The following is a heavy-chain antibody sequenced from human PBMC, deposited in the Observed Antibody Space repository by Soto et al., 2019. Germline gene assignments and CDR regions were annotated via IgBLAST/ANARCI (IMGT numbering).Heavy chain of an antibody. CDR3: AKAPGTYCGDDCYPDYYYYVMDV. CDR1: GFTFSIYG. D-gene: IGHD2-21*02. Sequence: GGSLRLSCAASGFTFSIYGMHWVRQAPGRGLEWVAVISYDGSNKYYADSVQGRFTISRDNSNYTLYLQMNSLRVEDTAVYYCAKAPGTYCGDDCYPDYYYYVMDVWGQGTTVTVSS. V-gene: IGHV3-30*18. J-gene: IGHJ6*02. CDR2: ISYDGSNK.